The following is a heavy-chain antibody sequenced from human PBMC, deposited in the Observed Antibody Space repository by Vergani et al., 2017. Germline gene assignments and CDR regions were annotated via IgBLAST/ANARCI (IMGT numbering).Heavy chain of an antibody. V-gene: IGHV4-34*01. Sequence: QVQLQQWGAGLLKPSETLSLTCAVYGGSFSGYYWSWIRQPPGKGLEWIGEINHSGSTNYNPSLKSRVTISVDTSKNQFSLKLSSVTAADTAVYYCARAVRGXIMLSYYYYYYMDVWGKGTTVTVSS. J-gene: IGHJ6*03. D-gene: IGHD3-10*01. CDR3: ARAVRGXIMLSYYYYYYMDV. CDR1: GGSFSGYY. CDR2: INHSGST.